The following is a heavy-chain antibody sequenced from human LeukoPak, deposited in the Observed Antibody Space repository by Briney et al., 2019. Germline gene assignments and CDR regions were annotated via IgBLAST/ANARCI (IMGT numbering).Heavy chain of an antibody. Sequence: GGSLRLSCAASGFTFDDYGMSWVRQAPGKGLEWVSGINWNGGSTGYADSVKGRFTISRDNAKNSLYLQMNSLRAEDTALYHCARDREAAAGTYWFDPWGQGTLVTVSP. D-gene: IGHD6-13*01. CDR2: INWNGGST. CDR1: GFTFDDYG. V-gene: IGHV3-20*01. J-gene: IGHJ5*02. CDR3: ARDREAAAGTYWFDP.